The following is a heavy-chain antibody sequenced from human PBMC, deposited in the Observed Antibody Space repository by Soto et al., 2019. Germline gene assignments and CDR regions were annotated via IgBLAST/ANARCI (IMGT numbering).Heavy chain of an antibody. J-gene: IGHJ4*02. CDR3: ARDRYCTSSSCKGFDY. CDR1: GYSISSGYY. CDR2: IYDSGKT. V-gene: IGHV4-38-2*02. D-gene: IGHD2-2*01. Sequence: PSETLSLTCAVSGYSISSGYYWGWIRQPPGKGLEWIGSIYDSGKTYYNPSLKSRVTISVDTSKNQFSLKLSSVTAADAAMYYCARDRYCTSSSCKGFDYWGQGTLV.